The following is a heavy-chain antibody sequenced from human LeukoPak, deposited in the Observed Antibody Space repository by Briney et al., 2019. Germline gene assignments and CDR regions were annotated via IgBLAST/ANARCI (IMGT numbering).Heavy chain of an antibody. D-gene: IGHD6-19*01. CDR3: AQTTGWPGFDF. CDR2: IYNAKNT. V-gene: IGHV4-59*08. Sequence: SETLSLTCSASGASTSSRYWSWIRQFPGGTLEWIGHIYNAKNTKYNPSLPSRVTISVDTSRNQFSLSLTSLTAADTAIYYCAQTTGWPGFDFWGPGALVTVSS. CDR1: GASTSSRY. J-gene: IGHJ4*02.